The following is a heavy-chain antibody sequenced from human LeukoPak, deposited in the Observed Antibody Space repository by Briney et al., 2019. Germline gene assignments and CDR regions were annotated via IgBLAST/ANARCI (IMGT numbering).Heavy chain of an antibody. CDR2: MNPNSGNT. V-gene: IGHV1-8*01. CDR3: AREGGYSSSSGWFDP. CDR1: GYTFTRYD. Sequence: GASVKVSFKASGYTFTRYDINWVRQATGQRLDWMGWMNPNSGNTGYAQKFQGRVTMNRNTSISTAYIELSSLSSEDAAVYYCAREGGYSSSSGWFDPWGQGTLVTVSS. D-gene: IGHD6-6*01. J-gene: IGHJ5*02.